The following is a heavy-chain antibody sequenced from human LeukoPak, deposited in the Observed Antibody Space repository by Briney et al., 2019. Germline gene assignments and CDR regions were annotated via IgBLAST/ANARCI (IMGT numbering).Heavy chain of an antibody. CDR3: ARGAWATRLAS. Sequence: SETLSLTCTVSGGSISSYHWSWIRQPAGKGLEWIGRLYTTGTTNYNPSLKSRVTMSVDTSKNQFSLKLSSVTAADTAVYYCARGAWATRLASWGLGTPVIVSS. D-gene: IGHD2-15*01. CDR2: LYTTGTT. J-gene: IGHJ4*02. CDR1: GGSISSYH. V-gene: IGHV4-4*07.